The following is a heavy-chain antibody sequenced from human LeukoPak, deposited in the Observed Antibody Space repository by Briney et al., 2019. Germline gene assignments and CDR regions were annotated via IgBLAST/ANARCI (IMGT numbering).Heavy chain of an antibody. J-gene: IGHJ5*02. D-gene: IGHD2-15*01. CDR3: ATQWGKGGRCSGGSCSYNWFDP. CDR2: FDPEDGET. Sequence: ASVKVSCKASGYTLTELSMHWVRQAPGQGLEWMGGFDPEDGETIYAQKFQGRVTMTEDTSTNTAYMELSSLRSEDTAVYYCATQWGKGGRCSGGSCSYNWFDPWGQGTLVTVSS. V-gene: IGHV1-24*01. CDR1: GYTLTELS.